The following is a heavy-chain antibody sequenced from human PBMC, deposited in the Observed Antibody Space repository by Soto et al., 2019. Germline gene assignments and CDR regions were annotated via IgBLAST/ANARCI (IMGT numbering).Heavy chain of an antibody. CDR2: INWNGGST. Sequence: SGGSLRLSCPASGFTFDDYGMSWVRQAPGEGLEWVSGINWNGGSTGYADSVKGRFTISRDNAKNSLYLQMNSLRAEDTALYYCARVRTYNWNDDAPSSFDYWGQGTLVTVSS. CDR1: GFTFDDYG. CDR3: ARVRTYNWNDDAPSSFDY. J-gene: IGHJ4*02. V-gene: IGHV3-20*04. D-gene: IGHD1-20*01.